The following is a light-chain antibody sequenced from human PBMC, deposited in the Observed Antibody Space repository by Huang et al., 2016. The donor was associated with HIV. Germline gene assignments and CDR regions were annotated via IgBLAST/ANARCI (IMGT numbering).Light chain of an antibody. J-gene: IGKJ1*01. Sequence: DIQMTQSPSSLSASVGDRVTITCRASESIGTYLNWYQQKPGTAPNLLIYATSTLQSGLPSRFSGSVSGTDFTLTICILQPEDFATYYCQQSYNTPLTFGPWTFGPGTKVEIK. CDR3: QQSYNTPLTFGPWT. CDR1: ESIGTY. CDR2: ATS. V-gene: IGKV1-39*01.